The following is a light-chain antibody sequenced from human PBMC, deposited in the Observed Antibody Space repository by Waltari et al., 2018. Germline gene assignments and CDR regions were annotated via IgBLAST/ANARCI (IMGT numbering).Light chain of an antibody. J-gene: IGLJ3*02. CDR1: SGHSSHA. CDR3: QTGGHGTSV. Sequence: QLVLPQSPPPPVSLRASLQLTRTLRSGHSSHAIAAHRQHPSKGPRYWMKVNCDGIHSKGDKIPDRFSGSSSGAEHSLTTPSLQSEDQADYYSQTGGHGTSVFGGGTKLTVL. V-gene: IGLV4-69*01. CDR2: VNCDGIH.